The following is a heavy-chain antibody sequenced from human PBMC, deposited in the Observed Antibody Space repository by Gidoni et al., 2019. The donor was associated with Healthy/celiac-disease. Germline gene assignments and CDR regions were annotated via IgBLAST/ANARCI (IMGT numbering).Heavy chain of an antibody. CDR3: SKDSEIARYFDLLLEGSWFYP. CDR1: GFSFSSYV. D-gene: IGHD3-9*01. Sequence: EVQLLASGGGLVQPGGSLRLSCAASGFSFSSYVMSWVREAPGKGLEWISAISGRGGSTYYEDPEKGRFTISRDISKNTLYLQMNSLRAEDKAVYYCSKDSEIARYFDLLLEGSWFYPWGQGNLVTGSS. V-gene: IGHV3-23*01. J-gene: IGHJ5*02. CDR2: ISGRGGST.